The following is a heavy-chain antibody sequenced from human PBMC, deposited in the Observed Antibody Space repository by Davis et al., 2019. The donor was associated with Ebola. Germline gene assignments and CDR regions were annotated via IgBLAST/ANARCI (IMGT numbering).Heavy chain of an antibody. Sequence: GGSLRLSCAASGFTFSSYAMSWVRQAPGKGLEWVSAISGSGGSTYYADSVKGRFTISRDNVKNTLYLQMNSLRAEDTAVYYCARDHLLWFGELLYQTHGMDVWGKGTTVTVSS. CDR3: ARDHLLWFGELLYQTHGMDV. D-gene: IGHD3-10*01. CDR1: GFTFSSYA. J-gene: IGHJ6*04. V-gene: IGHV3-23*01. CDR2: ISGSGGST.